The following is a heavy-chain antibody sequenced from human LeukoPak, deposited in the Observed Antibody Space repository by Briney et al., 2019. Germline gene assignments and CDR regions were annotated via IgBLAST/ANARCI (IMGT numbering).Heavy chain of an antibody. J-gene: IGHJ4*02. D-gene: IGHD3-10*01. V-gene: IGHV3-33*01. Sequence: PGGSLRLSCAGSGFTFSHYGIYWVRQAPGKGLEWVAAIWHDGSKQLYRDAVKGRFTISRDDSENTVFLQMNSLRAEDTAVYFCARDLSYGSGEFWGQGTLVTVSS. CDR2: IWHDGSKQ. CDR1: GFTFSHYG. CDR3: ARDLSYGSGEF.